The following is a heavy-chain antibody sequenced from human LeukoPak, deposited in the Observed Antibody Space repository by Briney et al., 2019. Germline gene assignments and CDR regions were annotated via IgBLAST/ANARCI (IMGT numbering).Heavy chain of an antibody. D-gene: IGHD1-26*01. CDR2: IYYSGST. Sequence: PSETLSLTCTVSGGSISSYYWSWIRQPPGKGLEWIGYIYYSGSTNYNPSLKSRVTISVDTSKNQFSLKLSSVTAADTAVYYCARGREWELPDYWGQGTLVTVPS. CDR3: ARGREWELPDY. CDR1: GGSISSYY. J-gene: IGHJ4*02. V-gene: IGHV4-59*01.